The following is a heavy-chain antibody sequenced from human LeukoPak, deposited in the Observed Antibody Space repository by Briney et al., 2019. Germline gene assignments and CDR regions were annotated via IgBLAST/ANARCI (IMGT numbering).Heavy chain of an antibody. D-gene: IGHD5-18*01. CDR3: ARAAGYKGDAFDI. V-gene: IGHV4-38-2*02. CDR1: GYSISSGYH. J-gene: IGHJ3*02. Sequence: KPSETLSLTCTVSGYSISSGYHWGWIRQPPGKGLEWIGSIYHSGSTYYNPSLKSRVTISVDTSKNQFSLKLSSVTAADTAVYYCARAAGYKGDAFDIWGQGTMVTVSS. CDR2: IYHSGST.